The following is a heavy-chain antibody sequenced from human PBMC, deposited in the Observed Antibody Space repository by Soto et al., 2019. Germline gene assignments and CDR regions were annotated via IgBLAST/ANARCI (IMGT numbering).Heavy chain of an antibody. CDR2: IYYSGST. D-gene: IGHD1-1*01. V-gene: IGHV4-59*08. CDR1: AGSISSYY. CDR3: ARRYGYSFDF. Sequence: SETLSLTCTVSAGSISSYYWSWIRQPPGRGLEWIGYIYYSGSTNYNPSLKSRVTISVDTSKNQFSLKLSSVTAADTAVYYCARRYGYSFDFWGQGTLVTVSS. J-gene: IGHJ4*02.